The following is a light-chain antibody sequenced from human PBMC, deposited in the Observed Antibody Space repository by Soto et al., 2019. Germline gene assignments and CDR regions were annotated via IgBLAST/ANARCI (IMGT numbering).Light chain of an antibody. V-gene: IGKV3-15*01. CDR3: RQYNNWPPT. J-gene: IGKJ1*01. Sequence: ERVMTQSPATLSVSPGEKATLSCRASQRISNYLAWYQQKPGQAPRLLISGASTRATGIPARFSGSGSGTEFTLTISSLQSEDIAVYYSRQYNNWPPTFGQGTKV. CDR1: QRISNY. CDR2: GAS.